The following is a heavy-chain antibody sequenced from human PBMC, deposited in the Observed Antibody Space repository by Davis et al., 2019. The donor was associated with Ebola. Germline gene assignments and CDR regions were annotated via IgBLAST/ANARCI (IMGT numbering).Heavy chain of an antibody. D-gene: IGHD3-10*01. CDR1: GYSFTSYW. Sequence: GESLKISCKGSGYSFTSYWIAWVRQMPGKGLEWMGIIYAGDSDVRYSPSFEGQVTISVDRSLTTAYLQWSSLKASDTATYYCARQESLYGYIDHWGQGTLVIVAS. CDR3: ARQESLYGYIDH. CDR2: IYAGDSDV. V-gene: IGHV5-51*01. J-gene: IGHJ4*02.